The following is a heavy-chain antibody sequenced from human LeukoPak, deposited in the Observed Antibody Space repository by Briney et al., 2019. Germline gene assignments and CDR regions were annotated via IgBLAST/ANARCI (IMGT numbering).Heavy chain of an antibody. V-gene: IGHV3-21*01. CDR1: GFTFSSYS. Sequence: PGGALRLSCAASGFTFSSYSMNWVRQAPGKGLEWVSSISSSSSYRYYADSVKGRFTISRDNAQNSLYLQMNSLTAEDKAVYYCAREIRRAIVVVTATHSFDYWGQGTLVTVSS. D-gene: IGHD2-21*02. CDR2: ISSSSSYR. CDR3: AREIRRAIVVVTATHSFDY. J-gene: IGHJ4*02.